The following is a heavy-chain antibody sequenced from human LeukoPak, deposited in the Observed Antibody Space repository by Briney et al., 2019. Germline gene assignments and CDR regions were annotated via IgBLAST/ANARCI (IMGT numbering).Heavy chain of an antibody. CDR3: ARDDYGDYPLDS. V-gene: IGHV3-11*01. CDR1: GFTFSDYY. J-gene: IGHJ4*02. Sequence: GGSLRLSCAASGFTFSDYYMSWIRQAPGKGLEWVSYISRGGSTIYYADSVKGRFTISRDNAKNSLYLQMNSLRAEDTAVYYCARDDYGDYPLDSWGQGTLVTVSS. D-gene: IGHD4-17*01. CDR2: ISRGGSTI.